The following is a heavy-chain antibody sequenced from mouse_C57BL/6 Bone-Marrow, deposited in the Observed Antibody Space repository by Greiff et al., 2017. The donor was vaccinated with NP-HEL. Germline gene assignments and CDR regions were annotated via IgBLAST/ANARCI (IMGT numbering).Heavy chain of an antibody. CDR1: GYTFTSYW. V-gene: IGHV1-52*01. Sequence: QVQLQQPGAELVRPGSSVKLSCKASGYTFTSYWMHWVKQRPIQGLEWIGNIDPSDSETHYNQKFKDKATLTVDKSSSPAYMQLSSLTSEDSAVYYCASGDYDRYFDYWGQGTTLTVSS. CDR2: IDPSDSET. J-gene: IGHJ2*01. CDR3: ASGDYDRYFDY. D-gene: IGHD2-4*01.